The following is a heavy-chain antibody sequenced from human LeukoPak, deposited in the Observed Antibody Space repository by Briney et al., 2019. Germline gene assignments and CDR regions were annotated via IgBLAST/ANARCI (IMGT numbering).Heavy chain of an antibody. V-gene: IGHV1-2*02. Sequence: ASVKVSCKASGYTFTCYYMHWVRQAPGQGLEWMGWINPNSGGTNYAQKFQGRVTMTRDTSISTAYMELSRLGSDDTAVYYCARGPDCSSTSCYYYYMDVWGKGTTVTVSS. J-gene: IGHJ6*03. CDR1: GYTFTCYY. D-gene: IGHD2-2*01. CDR3: ARGPDCSSTSCYYYYMDV. CDR2: INPNSGGT.